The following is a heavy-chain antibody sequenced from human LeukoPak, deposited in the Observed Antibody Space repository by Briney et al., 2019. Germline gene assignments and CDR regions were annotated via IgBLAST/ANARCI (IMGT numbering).Heavy chain of an antibody. V-gene: IGHV3-23*01. D-gene: IGHD3-22*01. Sequence: GGSLRPSCAASGSTFSTYAMSWVRQAPGKGLEWVAAISGGGRSTYYADSVKGRFTISRDNSKNPLYLQMNRRRAEVTAVYYCAKEPSSPYYYDSSGYQAYWGQGTLVTVSS. CDR2: ISGGGRST. CDR3: AKEPSSPYYYDSSGYQAY. CDR1: GSTFSTYA. J-gene: IGHJ4*02.